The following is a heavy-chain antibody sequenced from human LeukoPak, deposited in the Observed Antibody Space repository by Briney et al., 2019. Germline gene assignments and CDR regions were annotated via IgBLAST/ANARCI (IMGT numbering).Heavy chain of an antibody. D-gene: IGHD3-22*01. CDR1: GYTFTSYY. Sequence: GASVKVSCKASGYTFTSYYMHWVRQAPGQGLEWMGIINPSGGSTSYAQKFQGRVTMTRDTSTSTVYVELSSLRSEDTAVYYCAGYDSSGYPFDPWGQGTLVTVSS. J-gene: IGHJ5*02. V-gene: IGHV1-46*03. CDR2: INPSGGST. CDR3: AGYDSSGYPFDP.